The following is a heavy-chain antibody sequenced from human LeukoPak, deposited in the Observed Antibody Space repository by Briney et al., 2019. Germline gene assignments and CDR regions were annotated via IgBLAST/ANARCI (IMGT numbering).Heavy chain of an antibody. CDR2: IKRKTDGGTT. J-gene: IGHJ3*02. CDR3: TAFPGLWLQYI. CDR1: GYTLSNAW. Sequence: GGSLRLSCAASGYTLSNAWMCWVRHAPGKGLEWVGRIKRKTDGGTTDYAAPVKGRFTISRDDPKHTLYLKMNSLKTEDTAVYYCTAFPGLWLQYIWGQGTMVTVSS. V-gene: IGHV3-15*01. D-gene: IGHD5-24*01.